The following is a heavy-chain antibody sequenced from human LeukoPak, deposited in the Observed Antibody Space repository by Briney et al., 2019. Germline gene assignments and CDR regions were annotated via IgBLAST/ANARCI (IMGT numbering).Heavy chain of an antibody. J-gene: IGHJ4*02. Sequence: SETLSLTCAVYGGSFSGYYRSWIRQPPGKGLEWIGEINHSGSTNYNPSLKSRVTISVGTSKNQFSLKLSSVTAADTAVYYCARSELLFDYWGQGTLVTVSS. CDR2: INHSGST. V-gene: IGHV4-34*01. CDR3: ARSELLFDY. CDR1: GGSFSGYY. D-gene: IGHD1-26*01.